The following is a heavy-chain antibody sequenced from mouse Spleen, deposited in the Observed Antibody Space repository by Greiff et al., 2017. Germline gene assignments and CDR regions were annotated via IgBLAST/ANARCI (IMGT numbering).Heavy chain of an antibody. CDR2: IWRGGST. CDR3: AKNGYYVPYYAMDY. Sequence: QVQLQQSGPGLVQPSQSLSITCTVSGFSLTSYGVHWVRQSPGKGLEWLGVIWRGGSTDYNAAFMSRLSITKDNSKSQVFFKMNSLQADDTAIYYCAKNGYYVPYYAMDYWGQGTSVTVSS. CDR1: GFSLTSYG. J-gene: IGHJ4*01. V-gene: IGHV2-5*01. D-gene: IGHD2-3*01.